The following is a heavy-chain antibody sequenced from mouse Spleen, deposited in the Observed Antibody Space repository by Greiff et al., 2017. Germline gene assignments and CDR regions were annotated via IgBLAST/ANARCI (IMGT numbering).Heavy chain of an antibody. CDR3: ARRGDWDEKEDYFDY. CDR2: INPNNGGT. Sequence: EVQLQQSGPELVKPGASVKIPCKASGYTFTDYNMDWVKQSHGKSLEWIGDINPNNGGTIYNQKFKGKATLTVDKSSSTAYMELRSLTSEDTAVYYCARRGDWDEKEDYFDYWGQGTTLTVSS. V-gene: IGHV1-18*01. J-gene: IGHJ2*01. D-gene: IGHD4-1*01. CDR1: GYTFTDYN.